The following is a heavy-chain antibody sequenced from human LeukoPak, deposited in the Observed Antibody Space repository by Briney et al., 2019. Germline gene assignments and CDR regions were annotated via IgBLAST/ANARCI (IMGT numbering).Heavy chain of an antibody. CDR1: GYTFTGYY. CDR3: ARPRRVTVTTGVGFGLGF. V-gene: IGHV1-2*02. Sequence: GASVKVSFKTSGYTFTGYYIHWVRQAPGQGLEWMGWINPNSGGTNYAQKFQGRVTMTRDTSIATPYMELSRLRSDDTAVYYCARPRRVTVTTGVGFGLGFWGQGTLVTVSS. D-gene: IGHD4-17*01. CDR2: INPNSGGT. J-gene: IGHJ4*02.